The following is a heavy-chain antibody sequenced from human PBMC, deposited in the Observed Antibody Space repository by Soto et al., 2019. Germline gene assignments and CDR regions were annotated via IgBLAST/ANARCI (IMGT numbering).Heavy chain of an antibody. CDR1: VFTFSNAW. D-gene: IGHD3-9*01. J-gene: IGHJ4*02. Sequence: GGSLILSCAATVFTFSNAWMSWVRQAPGKGLEWVGRIKSKTDGGTTDYAAPVKGRFTISRDDSKNTLYLQMNSLKTEDTAVYYCTTAYWDYDILTGYRDYWGQGTLVTVSS. CDR3: TTAYWDYDILTGYRDY. V-gene: IGHV3-15*01. CDR2: IKSKTDGGTT.